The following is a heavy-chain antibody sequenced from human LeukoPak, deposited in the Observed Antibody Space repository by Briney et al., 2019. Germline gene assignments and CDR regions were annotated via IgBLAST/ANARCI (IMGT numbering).Heavy chain of an antibody. V-gene: IGHV4-34*01. J-gene: IGHJ4*02. Sequence: TETLSLTCAVYGGSFSGYYWSWLRQPPGKGLEWIGEINHSGSTNYNPSLKSQVTISVDTSKNQFSLKLSSVTAADTAVYYCALGMITFRHWGQGTLVTVSS. CDR1: GGSFSGYY. CDR3: ALGMITFRH. CDR2: INHSGST. D-gene: IGHD3-16*01.